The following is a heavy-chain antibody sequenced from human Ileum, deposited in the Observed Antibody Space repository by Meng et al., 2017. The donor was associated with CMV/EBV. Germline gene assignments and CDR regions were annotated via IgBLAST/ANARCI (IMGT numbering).Heavy chain of an antibody. CDR1: GFTFSSYS. CDR2: ISSSSSYI. CDR3: ARDLYGSSWDPNYHYYGMDV. J-gene: IGHJ6*02. V-gene: IGHV3-21*01. D-gene: IGHD6-13*01. Sequence: GESLKISCAASGFTFSSYSINWVRHAPGKGLEWVSSISSSSSYIYYADSVKGRFTISRDNAKNSLYLQMNSLRAEDTAVYYCARDLYGSSWDPNYHYYGMDVWGQGTTVTVSS.